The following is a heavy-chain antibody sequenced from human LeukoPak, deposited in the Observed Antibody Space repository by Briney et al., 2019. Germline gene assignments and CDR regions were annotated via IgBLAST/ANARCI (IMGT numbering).Heavy chain of an antibody. V-gene: IGHV1-18*01. CDR2: ISAYNGNT. D-gene: IGHD3-9*01. CDR3: AREARDDILTGYYPYYFDY. Sequence: GASVKVSCKASGYTFTSYGISWVRQAPGQGLEWMGWISAYNGNTNYAQKLQGRVTMTTDTSTSTAYMELRSLRSDDTAVYYCAREARDDILTGYYPYYFDYWGQGTLVTVSP. J-gene: IGHJ4*02. CDR1: GYTFTSYG.